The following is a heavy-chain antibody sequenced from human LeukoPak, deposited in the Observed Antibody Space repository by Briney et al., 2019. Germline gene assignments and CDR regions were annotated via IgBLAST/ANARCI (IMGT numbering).Heavy chain of an antibody. CDR1: GGTFSSYA. V-gene: IGHV1-69*13. Sequence: ASVKVSCKASGGTFSSYAISWVRQAPGQGLEWMGGIIPIFGTANYAQKFQGRVTITADESTSTAYMELSSLRSEDTAVYYCARGPVSIAAHNWFDPWGQGTLVTVSS. J-gene: IGHJ5*02. D-gene: IGHD6-6*01. CDR3: ARGPVSIAAHNWFDP. CDR2: IIPIFGTA.